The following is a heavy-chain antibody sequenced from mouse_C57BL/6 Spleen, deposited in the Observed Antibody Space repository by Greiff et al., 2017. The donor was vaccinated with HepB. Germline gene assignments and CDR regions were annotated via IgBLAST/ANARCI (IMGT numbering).Heavy chain of an antibody. Sequence: EVKLMESGEGLVKPGGSLKLSCAASGFTFSSYAMSWVRQTPEKRLEWVAYISSGGDYIYYADTVKGRFTISRDNARNTLYLQMSSLKSEDTAMYYCTRESITTVVFDYWGQGTTLTVSS. D-gene: IGHD1-1*01. V-gene: IGHV5-9-1*02. CDR2: ISSGGDYI. CDR1: GFTFSSYA. J-gene: IGHJ2*01. CDR3: TRESITTVVFDY.